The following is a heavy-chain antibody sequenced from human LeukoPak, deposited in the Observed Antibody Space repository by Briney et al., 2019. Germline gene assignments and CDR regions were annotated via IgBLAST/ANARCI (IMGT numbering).Heavy chain of an antibody. D-gene: IGHD2-2*02. V-gene: IGHV3-23*01. CDR1: GFTFSGYA. CDR3: AKGGGVYCSSTSCYRAAFDP. Sequence: GGSLRLSCAASGFTFSGYAMSWVRQAPGKGLEWVSAISGSGGSTYYADSVKGRFTISRDNSKNTLYLQMNSLRAEDTAVYYCAKGGGVYCSSTSCYRAAFDPWGQGTLVTVSS. J-gene: IGHJ5*02. CDR2: ISGSGGST.